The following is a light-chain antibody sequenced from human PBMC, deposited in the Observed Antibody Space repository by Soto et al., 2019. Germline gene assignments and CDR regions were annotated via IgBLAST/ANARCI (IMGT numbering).Light chain of an antibody. CDR1: SSYIGAYNY. CDR3: SFYTCSATSV. CDR2: DVS. J-gene: IGLJ1*01. V-gene: IGLV2-14*01. Sequence: QSVLTQPASVSGSPGQSITISCTGTSSYIGAYNYVSWYQQHPGKAPKFMIYDVSNRPSGLSNRFSGSKSGNTASLTISGLQSEDEADYYCSFYTCSATSVFGSGTMVTVL.